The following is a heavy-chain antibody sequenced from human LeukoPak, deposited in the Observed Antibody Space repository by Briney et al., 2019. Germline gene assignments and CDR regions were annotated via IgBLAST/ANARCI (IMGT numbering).Heavy chain of an antibody. Sequence: WGSLRLSCAASGFTFSSYGMSWVRQAPGKGLEWVSALSDSGGSTFYADSVKGRFTISRDNSKNTLYLQMDRLRAEDTAVYYCAKGGAVSSKSITLVRGTRRYYYYMDVWGKGTTVTISS. D-gene: IGHD3-10*01. CDR1: GFTFSSYG. V-gene: IGHV3-23*01. CDR3: AKGGAVSSKSITLVRGTRRYYYYMDV. J-gene: IGHJ6*03. CDR2: LSDSGGST.